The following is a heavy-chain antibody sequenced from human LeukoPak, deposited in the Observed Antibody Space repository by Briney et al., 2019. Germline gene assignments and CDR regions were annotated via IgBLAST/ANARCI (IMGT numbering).Heavy chain of an antibody. D-gene: IGHD1-26*01. J-gene: IGHJ6*03. Sequence: GGSLRLSCAASGFIFSNYVMYWVRQAPGKGLEWVSATGGSGHKTFYADSVKGRFTISRDNSKNTLFLEMSSLRAEDTATYYCAKDGESDTMSGSFFYYMDVWGNGTTVTVSS. CDR2: TGGSGHKT. V-gene: IGHV3-23*01. CDR1: GFIFSNYV. CDR3: AKDGESDTMSGSFFYYMDV.